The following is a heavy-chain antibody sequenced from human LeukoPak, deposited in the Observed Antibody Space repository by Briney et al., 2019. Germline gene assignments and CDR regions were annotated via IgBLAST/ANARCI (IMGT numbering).Heavy chain of an antibody. V-gene: IGHV3-7*03. CDR3: ARSIPYGTTWYGRSDY. CDR2: IKPDGTTK. CDR1: GFPFSSYS. Sequence: GSLRLFCAASGFPFSSYSMTWVRQAPGKGLEWVANIKPDGTTKFYVDSVKGRFTISRDNALNSLYLQMNSLRAEDTAIYYCARSIPYGTTWYGRSDYWGQGTLATVSS. J-gene: IGHJ4*02. D-gene: IGHD6-13*01.